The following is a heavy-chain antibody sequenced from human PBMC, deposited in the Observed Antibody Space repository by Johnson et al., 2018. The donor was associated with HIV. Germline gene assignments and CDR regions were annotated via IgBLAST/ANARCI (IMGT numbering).Heavy chain of an antibody. CDR1: GFTFDDYD. CDR3: ARQGGWAFDI. CDR2: IKWNGDTT. J-gene: IGHJ3*02. V-gene: IGHV3-20*04. Sequence: VQLVESGGGVIQPGGSLRLSCAASGFTFDDYDMSWVRQAPGKGLEWVSGIKWNGDTTSYVDSLKGRFTISRDNAKNSLYLQMNSLRAEDTALYYCARQGGWAFDIWGQGTMVTVSS. D-gene: IGHD3-16*01.